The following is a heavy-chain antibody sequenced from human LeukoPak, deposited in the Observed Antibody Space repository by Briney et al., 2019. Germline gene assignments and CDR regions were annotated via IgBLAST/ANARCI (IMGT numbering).Heavy chain of an antibody. CDR3: AKDRSGMEYNFDF. J-gene: IGHJ4*02. D-gene: IGHD3-3*01. V-gene: IGHV3-23*01. Sequence: GGSLRLSCAASGFTFSTYGMSWVRQAPGKGLEWVSSISGSGASTYYADSVKGRFTISRDNSQNTLYLQMDTLRPEDSAIYFCAKDRSGMEYNFDFWGQGALVTVSS. CDR2: ISGSGAST. CDR1: GFTFSTYG.